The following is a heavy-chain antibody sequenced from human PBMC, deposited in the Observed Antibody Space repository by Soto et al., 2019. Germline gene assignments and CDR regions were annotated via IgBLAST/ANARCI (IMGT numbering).Heavy chain of an antibody. CDR3: ARVGSWPGCFDY. V-gene: IGHV4-34*01. J-gene: IGHJ4*02. CDR1: GGSFSGYY. CDR2: INHSGST. D-gene: IGHD2-15*01. Sequence: SETLSLTCAVYGGSFSGYYWSWIRQPPGKGLEWIGEINHSGSTNYNPPLKSRVTISVDTSKNQFSLKLSSVTAADTAVYYCARVGSWPGCFDYWGQGTLVTVSS.